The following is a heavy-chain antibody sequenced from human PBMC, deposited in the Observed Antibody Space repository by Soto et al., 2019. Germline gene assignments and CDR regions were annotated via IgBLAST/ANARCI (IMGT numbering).Heavy chain of an antibody. J-gene: IGHJ4*01. V-gene: IGHV4-34*01. D-gene: IGHD5-12*01. CDR2: VKDGGHT. CDR3: ARGQEGVVATH. Sequence: QVQLQQWGAGLLKPSETLSLKCAVTGGSLSGYYWSWIRQPPGKGLEWIGEVKDGGHTNYSPSLRGRATISADTSNNQFSLRLNSVTAADTGVYYCARGQEGVVATHWDHGSLVTVSS. CDR1: GGSLSGYY.